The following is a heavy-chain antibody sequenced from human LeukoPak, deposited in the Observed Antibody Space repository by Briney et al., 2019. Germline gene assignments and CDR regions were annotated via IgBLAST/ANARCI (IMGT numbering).Heavy chain of an antibody. D-gene: IGHD1-1*01. V-gene: IGHV4-34*01. CDR2: INHSGST. CDR1: GGSFSGYY. J-gene: IGHJ6*02. Sequence: TSETLSLTCAVYGGSFSGYYWSWIRQSPGKGLEWIGEINHSGSTNYNPSLKSRVTISVDTSKNQFSLKLTSVTAADTAMYYCARPLGQGNEYGMDVWGQGTTVTVSS. CDR3: ARPLGQGNEYGMDV.